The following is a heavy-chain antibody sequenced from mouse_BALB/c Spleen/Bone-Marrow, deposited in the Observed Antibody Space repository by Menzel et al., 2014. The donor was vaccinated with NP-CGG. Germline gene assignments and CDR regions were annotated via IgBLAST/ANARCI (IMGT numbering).Heavy chain of an antibody. D-gene: IGHD4-1*01. CDR2: IRNKAKGYTT. J-gene: IGHJ2*01. Sequence: EVHLVESGGGLVQPGGSLRLSCVTSGFTFIDYYMNWVRQPPGKALEWVGFIRNKAKGYTTEYSASVKGRFTISRDNSQSIPYLQMNTLRAEDSATYYCARDMGGILFDSWGQGTTLTVSS. V-gene: IGHV7-3*02. CDR1: GFTFIDYY. CDR3: ARDMGGILFDS.